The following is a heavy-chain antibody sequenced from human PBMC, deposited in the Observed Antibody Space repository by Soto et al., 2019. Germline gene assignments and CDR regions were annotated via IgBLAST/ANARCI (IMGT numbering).Heavy chain of an antibody. Sequence: ASVKVSCKASGYSFATSGISWVRQAPGQGLEWMGWISAYNGNTNYEQKLQDRVTMTTDTSTSTAYLELRSLRSDDTAVYYCARAGHYYDSSGYATWGQGTLVTVSS. CDR1: GYSFATSG. V-gene: IGHV1-18*01. D-gene: IGHD3-22*01. CDR3: ARAGHYYDSSGYAT. J-gene: IGHJ5*02. CDR2: ISAYNGNT.